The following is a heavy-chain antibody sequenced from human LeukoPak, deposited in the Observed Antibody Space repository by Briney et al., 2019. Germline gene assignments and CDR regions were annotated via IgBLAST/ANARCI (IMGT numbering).Heavy chain of an antibody. CDR3: ARSVVTLYWYFDL. Sequence: PSETLSLTCTVSGGSISGYYYNWIRQPPGKGLEWIGYIYYSGSTNYNPSLKSRVTISLVTSKNQFSLKLSSVTTADTAVYYCARSVVTLYWYFDLWGRGTLVTVSS. J-gene: IGHJ2*01. CDR1: GGSISGYY. D-gene: IGHD4-23*01. CDR2: IYYSGST. V-gene: IGHV4-59*01.